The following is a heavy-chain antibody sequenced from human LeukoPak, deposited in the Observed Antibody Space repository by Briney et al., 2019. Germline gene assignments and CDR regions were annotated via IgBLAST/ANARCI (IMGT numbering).Heavy chain of an antibody. J-gene: IGHJ4*02. CDR3: ARTDSGFRYFDY. CDR2: IWYGGTDK. Sequence: QSGGSLRLSCAASGFNFSSYGMHWVRQAPGKGLEWVAVIWYGGTDKYYADSVKGRFTISRDNSKNTLYLQMNSLRAEDTAVYYCARTDSGFRYFDYWGQGTLVTVSS. D-gene: IGHD6-19*01. V-gene: IGHV3-33*01. CDR1: GFNFSSYG.